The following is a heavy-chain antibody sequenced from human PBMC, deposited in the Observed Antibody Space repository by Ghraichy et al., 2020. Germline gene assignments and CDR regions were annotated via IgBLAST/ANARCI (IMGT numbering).Heavy chain of an antibody. CDR2: IYYSGST. J-gene: IGHJ6*03. Sequence: SETLSLTCTVSGGSISGFYWSWIRQPPGKGLEWIGYIYYSGSTNNNPSLKSRVTISVDTSKNQFSLRLTSVTTADTAVYYCARWAHESGRPAHYYNMDVWANGGPVTVSS. CDR3: ARWAHESGRPAHYYNMDV. V-gene: IGHV4-59*01. CDR1: GGSISGFY. D-gene: IGHD6-6*01.